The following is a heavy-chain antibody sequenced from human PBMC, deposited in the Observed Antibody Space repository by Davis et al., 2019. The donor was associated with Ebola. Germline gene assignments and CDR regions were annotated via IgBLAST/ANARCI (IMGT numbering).Heavy chain of an antibody. D-gene: IGHD3-16*01. CDR3: AKQFWDDTGGSYIDS. Sequence: PGGLLRSSCPPPGFTSSTYATHWARPAPGKGLAWVAIMSSDGTNTYDADPVKGRFTISRDKTKNPLYLDMSGLKAEDTAVYYCAKQFWDDTGGSYIDSWGQGTQVTVSS. CDR1: GFTSSTYA. V-gene: IGHV3-30-3*01. CDR2: MSSDGTNT. J-gene: IGHJ4*02.